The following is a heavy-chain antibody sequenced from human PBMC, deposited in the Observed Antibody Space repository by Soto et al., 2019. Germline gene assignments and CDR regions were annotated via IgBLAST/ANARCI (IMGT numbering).Heavy chain of an antibody. CDR2: ISGYNGNT. V-gene: IGHV1-18*01. CDR3: AREGPAPYYYYGMDV. Sequence: QVQLVQSRGEVKKPGASVKVSCKTSGYSFTTYGISWVRQAPGQGLEWMGWISGYNGNTNYAQKLQGRVTMTTDTSTSTAYMEPRSLRSDATAVYYCAREGPAPYYYYGMDVWGQGSTVTVSS. CDR1: GYSFTTYG. J-gene: IGHJ6*02.